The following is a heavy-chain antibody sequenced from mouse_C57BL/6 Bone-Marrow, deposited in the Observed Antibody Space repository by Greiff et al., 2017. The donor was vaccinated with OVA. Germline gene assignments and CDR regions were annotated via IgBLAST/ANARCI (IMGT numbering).Heavy chain of an antibody. CDR3: ARAESNYPLAYWYFDV. V-gene: IGHV1-54*01. J-gene: IGHJ1*03. D-gene: IGHD2-5*01. CDR2: INPGSGGT. CDR1: GYAFTNYL. Sequence: QVQLQQSGAELVRPGTSVKVSCKASGYAFTNYLIEWVKQRPGQGLEWIGVINPGSGGTNYNEKFKGKATLTADKSSSTAYMQLSSLTSEDSAVYFCARAESNYPLAYWYFDVWGTGTTVTVSS.